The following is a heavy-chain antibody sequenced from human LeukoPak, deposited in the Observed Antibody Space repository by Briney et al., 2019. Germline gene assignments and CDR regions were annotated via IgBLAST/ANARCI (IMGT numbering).Heavy chain of an antibody. J-gene: IGHJ4*02. D-gene: IGHD3-10*01. Sequence: SETLSLTCTVSGGSISSSNYYWGWIRQPPGKGLEWIGSIYYSGSTYYNPSLKSRVTISVDTSKNQFSLKLSSVTAADTAVYYCARQWSQYHGSGSYYLTGYFDYWGQGTLVTVSS. CDR2: IYYSGST. V-gene: IGHV4-39*01. CDR3: ARQWSQYHGSGSYYLTGYFDY. CDR1: GGSISSSNYY.